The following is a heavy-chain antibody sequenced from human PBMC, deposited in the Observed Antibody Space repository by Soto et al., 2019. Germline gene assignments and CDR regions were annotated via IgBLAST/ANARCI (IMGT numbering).Heavy chain of an antibody. Sequence: QLQLQESGPGLVKPSETLSLTCTVSGGSISSSSYYWGWIRQPPGKGLEWIGSIYYSGSTYYNPSLKSRVTISVDTSKNQFSLKLSSVTAADTAVYYCARHDYGDYQDYWGQGTLVTVSS. CDR3: ARHDYGDYQDY. J-gene: IGHJ4*02. V-gene: IGHV4-39*01. D-gene: IGHD4-17*01. CDR1: GGSISSSSYY. CDR2: IYYSGST.